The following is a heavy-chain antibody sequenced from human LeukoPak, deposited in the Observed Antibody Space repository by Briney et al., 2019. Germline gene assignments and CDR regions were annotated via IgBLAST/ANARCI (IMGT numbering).Heavy chain of an antibody. CDR1: GFTVSSHF. Sequence: PGGSLRLSCAASGFTVSSHFMSWVRQAPGKGLEWVSVIYSGDSTYYVDSVKGRFTISRHSSKNTVYLQMNSLRAEDTAVYYCARLVKSRGFFFYYWGQGTLVAVSS. D-gene: IGHD3-10*01. V-gene: IGHV3-53*04. J-gene: IGHJ4*02. CDR3: ARLVKSRGFFFYY. CDR2: IYSGDST.